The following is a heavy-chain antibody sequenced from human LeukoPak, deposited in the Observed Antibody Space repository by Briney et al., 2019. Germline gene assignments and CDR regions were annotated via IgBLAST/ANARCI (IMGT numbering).Heavy chain of an antibody. CDR1: GFTFSSHA. V-gene: IGHV3-23*01. J-gene: IGHJ4*02. CDR3: AKVDMDRGIKEACYFVY. D-gene: IGHD3-10*01. Sequence: GGSLRLSCAASGFTFSSHAMTWVRQAPGKGLEWVSGIGESGDITYYADSVKGRFSISRDNSKNTLYLQMNSLRAEDTAIYYCAKVDMDRGIKEACYFVYWGQGTPVTVSS. CDR2: IGESGDIT.